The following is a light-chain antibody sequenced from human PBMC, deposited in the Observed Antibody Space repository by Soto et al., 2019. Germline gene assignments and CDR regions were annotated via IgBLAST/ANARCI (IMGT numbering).Light chain of an antibody. V-gene: IGKV1-39*01. CDR3: QQSYSTPPT. Sequence: DIQMTQSPSSLSASVGDRVTITCRASQSFSSYLNWYQQKPGKAPKLLIYAASSLQSGVPSRFSGSGSETDFILTISSLQPEDFANYYCQQSYSTPPTFGQGIKLEIK. CDR2: AAS. J-gene: IGKJ2*01. CDR1: QSFSSY.